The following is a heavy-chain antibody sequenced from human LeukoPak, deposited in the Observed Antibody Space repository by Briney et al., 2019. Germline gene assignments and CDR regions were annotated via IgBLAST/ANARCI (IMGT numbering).Heavy chain of an antibody. CDR1: GFTFSSYW. CDR2: INGDGSST. Sequence: SGGSLRLSCAASGFTFSSYWMHWVRRAPGKGLMWVSCINGDGSSTNYADSVRGRLTISRDNAKSTLYLQMNSLRAEDTAVYYCARVRDDYTYFDCWGQGTLVTVSS. D-gene: IGHD4-11*01. V-gene: IGHV3-74*01. CDR3: ARVRDDYTYFDC. J-gene: IGHJ4*02.